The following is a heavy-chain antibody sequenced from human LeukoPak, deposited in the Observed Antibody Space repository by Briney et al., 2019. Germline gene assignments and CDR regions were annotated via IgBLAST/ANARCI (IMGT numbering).Heavy chain of an antibody. J-gene: IGHJ4*02. Sequence: GGSLRLSCAASGFTFSSYGMHWVRQAPGKGLEWVAVISYDGSNKYYADSVKGRFTISRDNSKNTLYLQMNSLRAEDTAVYYCARELISLSNYYFDDWGQGTLVAVSS. CDR3: ARELISLSNYYFDD. V-gene: IGHV3-30*03. D-gene: IGHD2/OR15-2a*01. CDR1: GFTFSSYG. CDR2: ISYDGSNK.